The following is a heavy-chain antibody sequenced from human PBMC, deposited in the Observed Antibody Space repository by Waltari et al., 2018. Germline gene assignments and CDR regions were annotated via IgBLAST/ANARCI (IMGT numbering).Heavy chain of an antibody. CDR3: ARLDYYDMRVFDP. D-gene: IGHD3-22*01. CDR1: GGTFSSYA. Sequence: QVQLVQSGAEVKKPGSSVKVSCKASGGTFSSYAISWVRQAPGQGLEWMGGSIPIFGTANYAQKFQGRVTITADKSTSTAYMELSSVTAADTAVYYCARLDYYDMRVFDPWGQGTLVTVSS. CDR2: SIPIFGTA. V-gene: IGHV1-69*14. J-gene: IGHJ5*02.